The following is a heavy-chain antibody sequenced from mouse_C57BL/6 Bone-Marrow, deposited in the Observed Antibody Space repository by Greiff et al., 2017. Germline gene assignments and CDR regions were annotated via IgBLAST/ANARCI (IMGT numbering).Heavy chain of an antibody. CDR3: ARDYDYDGAY. J-gene: IGHJ3*01. CDR1: GYAFTNYL. CDR2: IIPGSGGT. D-gene: IGHD2-4*01. Sequence: VQLQQSGAELVRPGTSVKVSCKASGYAFTNYLIEWVKQRPGQGLEWIGVIIPGSGGTNYNEKFKGKATLTSDKSSSTAYMQLSSLTSEDSAVYFCARDYDYDGAYWGQGTLVTVSA. V-gene: IGHV1-54*01.